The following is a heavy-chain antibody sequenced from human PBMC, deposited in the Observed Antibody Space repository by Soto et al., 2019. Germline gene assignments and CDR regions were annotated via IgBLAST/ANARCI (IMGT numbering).Heavy chain of an antibody. J-gene: IGHJ5*01. D-gene: IGHD5-18*01. Sequence: SGAPPVNPTQTLTTTCTISGFSLTASETRVSWIRQPPGKSLEWLARIGWDDEKVSRTSLKRRLTISRDTSKNQVVVTTNNMDPVDTATYEWAGQIWAVLCVGYWF. CDR1: GFSLTASETR. CDR2: IGWDDEK. V-gene: IGHV2-70*04. CDR3: AGQIWAVLCVGYWF.